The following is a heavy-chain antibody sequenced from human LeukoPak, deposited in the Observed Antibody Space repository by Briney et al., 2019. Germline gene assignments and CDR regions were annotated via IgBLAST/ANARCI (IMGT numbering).Heavy chain of an antibody. Sequence: GVSLRLSCAASGFTFSSYWMHWVRQVPGKGLVWVSRINSDGSSTSYADSVKGRFTISRDNAKNTLYVQMNSLRAEDTAVYYCSTGSGHAFDIWSRGTMVTVSS. V-gene: IGHV3-74*01. J-gene: IGHJ3*02. CDR2: INSDGSST. CDR1: GFTFSSYW. CDR3: STGSGHAFDI. D-gene: IGHD3-10*01.